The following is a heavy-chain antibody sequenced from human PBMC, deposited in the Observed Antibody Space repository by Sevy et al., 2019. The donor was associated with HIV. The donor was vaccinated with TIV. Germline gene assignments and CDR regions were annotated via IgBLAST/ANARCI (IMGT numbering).Heavy chain of an antibody. CDR2: ISGSAGTT. CDR3: AKWDSTFYGMDV. D-gene: IGHD6-13*01. Sequence: GGSLRLSCAASGFTFGTYTMNWVRQAPGKGLDWVSAISGSAGTTYYADSVQGRFTISRDNSKNRVYLQMNSLRVEDTAKYYCAKWDSTFYGMDVWGQGTTVTVSS. V-gene: IGHV3-23*01. J-gene: IGHJ6*02. CDR1: GFTFGTYT.